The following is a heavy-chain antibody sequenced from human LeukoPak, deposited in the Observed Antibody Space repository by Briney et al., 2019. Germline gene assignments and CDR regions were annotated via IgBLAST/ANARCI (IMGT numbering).Heavy chain of an antibody. J-gene: IGHJ4*02. CDR3: ATSSYYYDSSGYPAVDY. V-gene: IGHV4-30-4*01. CDR1: GGSISSGDYY. Sequence: SETLSLTCTVSGGSISSGDYYWSWIRQPPGKGLEWIGYIYYSGSTYYNPSLKSRVTISADTSKNQFSLKLSSVTAADTAVYYCATSSYYYDSSGYPAVDYWGQGTLVTVSS. CDR2: IYYSGST. D-gene: IGHD3-22*01.